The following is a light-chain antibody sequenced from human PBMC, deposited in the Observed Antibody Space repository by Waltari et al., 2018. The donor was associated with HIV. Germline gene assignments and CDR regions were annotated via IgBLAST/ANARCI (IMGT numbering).Light chain of an antibody. Sequence: QSVLTQPPSASGAPGQRVTISCSGSRSNIGSNTVSWYQQVPGTAPKFLIYSTYPLPSGVPDRFSGSKSGTSASLAISGLQSEDEADYYCQSYDSSLSGVVFGGGTKLTVL. V-gene: IGLV1-44*01. J-gene: IGLJ2*01. CDR2: STY. CDR1: RSNIGSNT. CDR3: QSYDSSLSGVV.